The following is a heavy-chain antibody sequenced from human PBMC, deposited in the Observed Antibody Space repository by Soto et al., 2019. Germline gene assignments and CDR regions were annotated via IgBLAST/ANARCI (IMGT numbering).Heavy chain of an antibody. J-gene: IGHJ6*02. D-gene: IGHD3-10*01. CDR3: VRQGIGDLHGLVDV. CDR2: IYHTGDT. Sequence: QVQLQQSGPGLVKPSETLSLTCTVSSGPSRSHNWGWIRQPPGGGLEWIGYIYHTGDTSYNPSLSRRVTISADTSTNHISLTLRSVTAADTAVYYGVRQGIGDLHGLVDVWGQGTRVSVSS. V-gene: IGHV4-59*08. CDR1: SGPSRSHN.